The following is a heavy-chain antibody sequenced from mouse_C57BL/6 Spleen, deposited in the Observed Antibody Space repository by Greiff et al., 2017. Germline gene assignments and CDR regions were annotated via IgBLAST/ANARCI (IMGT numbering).Heavy chain of an antibody. D-gene: IGHD1-1*01. Sequence: PGQGLEWIGEIDPSDSYTNYNHKFKGKSTLTVDKSSITAYMQLSSLTSEDSAVYYCARWDYYGSSYWYFDVWGTGTTVTVSS. V-gene: IGHV1-69*01. J-gene: IGHJ1*03. CDR3: ARWDYYGSSYWYFDV. CDR2: IDPSDSYT.